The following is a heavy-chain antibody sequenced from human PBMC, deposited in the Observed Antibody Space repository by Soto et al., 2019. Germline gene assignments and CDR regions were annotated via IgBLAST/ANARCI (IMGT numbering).Heavy chain of an antibody. CDR2: ISSNGSTI. Sequence: PGGALRLSCAASGFTFSDYYMSWIRQAPGKGLEWVSYISSNGSTIYYADSVKGRFTISRDNAKNSLYLQMNSLRAEDTAVYYCARDRPTIFGVVIYYYYMDVWGKGTTVTVSS. J-gene: IGHJ6*03. CDR1: GFTFSDYY. V-gene: IGHV3-11*01. CDR3: ARDRPTIFGVVIYYYYMDV. D-gene: IGHD3-3*01.